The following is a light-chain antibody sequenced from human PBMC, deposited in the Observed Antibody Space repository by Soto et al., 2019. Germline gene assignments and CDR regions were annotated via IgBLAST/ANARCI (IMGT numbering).Light chain of an antibody. J-gene: IGKJ4*01. V-gene: IGKV3-11*01. CDR1: QSVGTY. Sequence: EIALTQSPATLSLSPGERATLSCRASQSVGTYLAWYQQKPGQSPRLLIYDASNRATAIPARFSGSGSGTDCTLTGSSLEPEDFGVYYCQQRSAWPALTFGGGTKVEIK. CDR3: QQRSAWPALT. CDR2: DAS.